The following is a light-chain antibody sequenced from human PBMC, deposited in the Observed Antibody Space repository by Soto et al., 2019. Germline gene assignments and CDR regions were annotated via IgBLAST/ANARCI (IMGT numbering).Light chain of an antibody. V-gene: IGKV3-20*01. CDR1: QSISSSY. CDR3: EQYGSSRFT. CDR2: GAS. Sequence: EIVLTQSPGTLSLSPGERATLSCRASQSISSSYLAWYQQKPGQAPRLLVYGASSRATGIPDRFTGSGSRTDFTLTISRLEPEDFAVYYSEQYGSSRFTFGPGTKVDIK. J-gene: IGKJ3*01.